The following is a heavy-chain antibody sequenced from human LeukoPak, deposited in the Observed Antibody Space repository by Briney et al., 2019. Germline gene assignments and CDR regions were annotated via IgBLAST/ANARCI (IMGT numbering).Heavy chain of an antibody. J-gene: IGHJ4*02. CDR1: GGSFSGYY. Sequence: SETLSLTCAVYGGSFSGYYWSWIRQPPGKGLEWIGEINHSGSTNYNPSLKSRVTISVDRSKNQFSLKLSSVTAADTAVYYCARARPDQLLSYWGQGTLVTVSS. D-gene: IGHD2-2*01. CDR3: ARARPDQLLSY. V-gene: IGHV4-34*01. CDR2: INHSGST.